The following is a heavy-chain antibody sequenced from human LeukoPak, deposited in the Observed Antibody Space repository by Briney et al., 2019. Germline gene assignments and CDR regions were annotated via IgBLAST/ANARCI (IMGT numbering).Heavy chain of an antibody. D-gene: IGHD1-26*01. CDR2: IYYSGST. CDR3: ARVSDSGSYYFDY. Sequence: SETLSLTCTVSGGSISSYYWSWIRQPRGKGLEWIGYIYYSGSTNYNPSLKSRVTISVDTSKNQFSLKLSSVTAADTAVYYCARVSDSGSYYFDYWGQGTLVTVSS. V-gene: IGHV4-59*01. CDR1: GGSISSYY. J-gene: IGHJ4*02.